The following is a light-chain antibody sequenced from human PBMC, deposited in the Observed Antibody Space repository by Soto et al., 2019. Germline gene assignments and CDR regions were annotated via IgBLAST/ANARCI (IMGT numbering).Light chain of an antibody. Sequence: QSVLAQPASVSGSPGQSITISCTGSDSDIATFNYVSWYQQYPGKAPKLLIYQVTSRASGVSHRFSGSKSGNTAALTISGLQPEDEAEYYCNSYSSTSFYVFGTGTKVTVL. CDR2: QVT. CDR1: DSDIATFNY. J-gene: IGLJ1*01. V-gene: IGLV2-14*01. CDR3: NSYSSTSFYV.